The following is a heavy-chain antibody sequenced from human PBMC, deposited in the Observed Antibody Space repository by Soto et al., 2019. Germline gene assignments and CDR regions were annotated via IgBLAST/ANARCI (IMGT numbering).Heavy chain of an antibody. Sequence: GGSLRLSCAASGFTVSSNYMSWVRQAPGKGLEWVSVIYSGGSTYYADSVKGRFTISRDNSKNMLYLQMNSLRAEDTAVYYCARDRLVAGTGRRYYFDYWGQGTLVTVSS. D-gene: IGHD6-19*01. CDR2: IYSGGST. CDR1: GFTVSSNY. V-gene: IGHV3-53*01. CDR3: ARDRLVAGTGRRYYFDY. J-gene: IGHJ4*02.